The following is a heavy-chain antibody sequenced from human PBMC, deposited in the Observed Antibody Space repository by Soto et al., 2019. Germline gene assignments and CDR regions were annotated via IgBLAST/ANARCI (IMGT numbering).Heavy chain of an antibody. CDR1: GFTFGDYA. V-gene: IGHV3-49*04. CDR3: AKEYRAVLVPAAAYYYYGMDV. Sequence: EVQLVESGGGLVQPGRSLRLSCTASGFTFGDYAMSWVRQAPGKGLEWVGFIRSKAYGGTTEYAASVKGRFTISRDNAKNCLYLQMNSLRAEDTALYYCAKEYRAVLVPAAAYYYYGMDVWGQGTTVTVSS. CDR2: IRSKAYGGTT. J-gene: IGHJ6*02. D-gene: IGHD2-2*01.